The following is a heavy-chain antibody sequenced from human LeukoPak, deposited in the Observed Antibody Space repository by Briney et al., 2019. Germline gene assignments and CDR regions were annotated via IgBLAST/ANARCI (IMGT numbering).Heavy chain of an antibody. V-gene: IGHV4-39*07. J-gene: IGHJ5*02. CDR1: GGSISSSSYY. CDR2: IYYSGST. Sequence: PSETLSLTCTVSGGSISSSSYYWGWIRQPPGKGLEWIGSIYYSGSTYYNPSLKSRVTISVDTSKNQFSLKLSSVTAADTAVYYCARGGYELRWFDPWGQGTLVTVSS. D-gene: IGHD2-2*01. CDR3: ARGGYELRWFDP.